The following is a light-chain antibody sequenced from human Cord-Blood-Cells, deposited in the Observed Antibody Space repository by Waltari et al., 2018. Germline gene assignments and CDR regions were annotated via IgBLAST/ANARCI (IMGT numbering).Light chain of an antibody. CDR3: SSYTSSSTLV. CDR1: ISDAGGYND. Sequence: QSALTQPASVSGSPGQSITISCTATISDAGGYNDVSWYQQHPGKAPKLMIYDVSKRPSGVSNRFSGSKSGNTASLTISGLQAEDEADYYCSSYTSSSTLVFGGGTKLTVL. V-gene: IGLV2-14*01. CDR2: DVS. J-gene: IGLJ3*02.